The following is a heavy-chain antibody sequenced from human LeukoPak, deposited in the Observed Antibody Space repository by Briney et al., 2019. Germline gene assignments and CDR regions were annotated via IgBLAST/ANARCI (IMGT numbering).Heavy chain of an antibody. V-gene: IGHV4-39*07. J-gene: IGHJ4*02. CDR1: GGSISSSSYC. D-gene: IGHD4-17*01. Sequence: PSETLSLTCAVSGGSISSSSYCWGWLRQPPGKGLEWIGSIYYSGSTYYNPSLKSRVTISVDTSKNQFSLKLSSVTAADTAVYYCARTTVTTLLDYWGQGTLVTVSS. CDR3: ARTTVTTLLDY. CDR2: IYYSGST.